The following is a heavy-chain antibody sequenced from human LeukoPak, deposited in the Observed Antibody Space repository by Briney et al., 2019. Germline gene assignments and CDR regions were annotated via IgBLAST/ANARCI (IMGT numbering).Heavy chain of an antibody. J-gene: IGHJ4*02. CDR1: GYIFTTYF. D-gene: IGHD4-11*01. V-gene: IGHV1-46*01. Sequence: ASVKVSCKASGYIFTTYFMHWVRQAPGQRPEWMGVINPRGGSTDYAQKFQDRITMTSDTSTSTVYMELKSLTSEDTAVYFCARVGTTGATADNWGQGTLVTVSS. CDR3: ARVGTTGATADN. CDR2: INPRGGST.